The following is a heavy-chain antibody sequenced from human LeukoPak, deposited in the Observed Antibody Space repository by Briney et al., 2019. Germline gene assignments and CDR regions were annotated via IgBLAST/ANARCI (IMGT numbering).Heavy chain of an antibody. Sequence: GGSLRLSCAVSGFTLSSYWMSWVRQAPGKGLEWVANIKQDGSEKYYVDSVKGRFTISRDNAKNSVYLQMNSLRAEDTALYYCARVFGSIAAAGNNYWGQGTLVTVSS. J-gene: IGHJ4*02. V-gene: IGHV3-7*03. D-gene: IGHD6-13*01. CDR2: IKQDGSEK. CDR3: ARVFGSIAAAGNNY. CDR1: GFTLSSYW.